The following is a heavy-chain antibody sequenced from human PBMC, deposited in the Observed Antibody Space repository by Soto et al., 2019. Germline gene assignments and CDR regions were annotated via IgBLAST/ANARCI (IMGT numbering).Heavy chain of an antibody. CDR2: IIPIFGTA. J-gene: IGHJ6*02. V-gene: IGHV1-69*06. D-gene: IGHD6-13*01. Sequence: QVQLVQSGAEVKKPGSSVKVSCKASGGTFSSYAISWVRQAPGQGLEWMGGIIPIFGTANYAQKFQGRVTITADKSTSTAYMELSSLRSEDTAVYYCVRVRVAAAGDYYYGMDVWGQGTTVTVSS. CDR1: GGTFSSYA. CDR3: VRVRVAAAGDYYYGMDV.